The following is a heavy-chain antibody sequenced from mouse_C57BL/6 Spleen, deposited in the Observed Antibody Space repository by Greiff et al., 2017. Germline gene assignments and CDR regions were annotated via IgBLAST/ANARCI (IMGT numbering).Heavy chain of an antibody. D-gene: IGHD4-1*01. Sequence: EVKLVESGGGLVKPGGSLKLSCAASGFTFSSYAMSWVRQTPEKRLEWVATISDGGSYTYYPDNVKGRFTISRDNAKNNLYLQMSHLKSEDTAMYYCAREGGSGTGYFDVWGTGTTVTVSS. J-gene: IGHJ1*03. CDR3: AREGGSGTGYFDV. CDR2: ISDGGSYT. V-gene: IGHV5-4*01. CDR1: GFTFSSYA.